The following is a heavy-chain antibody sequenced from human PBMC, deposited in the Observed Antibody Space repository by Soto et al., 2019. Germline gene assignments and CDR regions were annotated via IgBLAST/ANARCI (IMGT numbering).Heavy chain of an antibody. D-gene: IGHD3-16*01. Sequence: TLSLTCTVSNGSIRSGGYSWRWIRQTPGKGLEWIGYIYPTGKTYYNPSLKNRATLSIDTAQNQFSLQLTSVTAADTAVYYCARAPPGPAPRWGVWGHGTTVTVSS. CDR2: IYPTGKT. J-gene: IGHJ6*02. V-gene: IGHV4-30-2*01. CDR1: NGSIRSGGYS. CDR3: ARAPPGPAPRWGV.